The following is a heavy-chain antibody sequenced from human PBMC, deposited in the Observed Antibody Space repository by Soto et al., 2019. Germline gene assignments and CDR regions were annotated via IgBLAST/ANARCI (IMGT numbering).Heavy chain of an antibody. J-gene: IGHJ3*02. Sequence: QVQLVQSGAEVKKPGASVKVSCKASGYTFTSYYMHWVRQAPGQGLEWMGIINPSGGSTSYAQKFQGRVTMTRDTSTSTVYMELSSLRSEDTAVYYCDSWNYGAFDIWGQGTMVTVSS. CDR2: INPSGGST. CDR1: GYTFTSYY. D-gene: IGHD1-7*01. CDR3: DSWNYGAFDI. V-gene: IGHV1-46*03.